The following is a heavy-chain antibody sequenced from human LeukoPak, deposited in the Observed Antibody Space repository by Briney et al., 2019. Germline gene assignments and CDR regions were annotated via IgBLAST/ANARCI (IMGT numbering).Heavy chain of an antibody. CDR1: GGSISSGGYY. D-gene: IGHD3-22*01. CDR2: IYYSGST. CDR3: ARVPSGGYYPLFVY. Sequence: SETLSLTCTVSGGSISSGGYYWSWIRQHPGMGLESLGYIYYSGSTYYNPSLRSLATLSVNTSNNQFSLKLSSVTAAGTAVYYFARVPSGGYYPLFVYWGQGTLVAVSS. J-gene: IGHJ4*02. V-gene: IGHV4-31*01.